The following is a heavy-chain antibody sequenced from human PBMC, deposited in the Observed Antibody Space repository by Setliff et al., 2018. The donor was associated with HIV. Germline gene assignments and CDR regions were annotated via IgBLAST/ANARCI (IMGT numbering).Heavy chain of an antibody. V-gene: IGHV4-59*06. J-gene: IGHJ4*02. CDR2: IYYSGST. CDR1: GGSISSYY. Sequence: PSETLSLTCTVSGGSISSYYWRWIRQPPGKGLEWIGYIYYSGSTYYNPSLRSRVTISVDTSKNQLSLKLSSVTAADTAVYYCARQRHGGAGAHDYWGQGTLVTVSS. CDR3: ARQRHGGAGAHDY. D-gene: IGHD3-16*01.